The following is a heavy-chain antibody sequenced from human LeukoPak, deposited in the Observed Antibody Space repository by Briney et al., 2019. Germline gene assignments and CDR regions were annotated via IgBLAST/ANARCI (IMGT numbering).Heavy chain of an antibody. D-gene: IGHD3-10*01. CDR1: WFTFSNYA. CDR3: AKVRLFGVITVYNWFYA. V-gene: IGHV3-23*01. CDR2: ISGSRDRT. J-gene: IGHJ5*02. Sequence: GPSLRLSCAATWFTFSNYALSWVRQPARKGLEWHSAISGSRDRTYHAHSGKGRLTLSTDHSKNTMYLQMNSLLCEDPALTFCAKVRLFGVITVYNWFYAGEQGTLVTVSS.